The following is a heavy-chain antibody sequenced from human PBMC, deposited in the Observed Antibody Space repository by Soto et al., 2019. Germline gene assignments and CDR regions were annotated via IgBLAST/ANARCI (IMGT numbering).Heavy chain of an antibody. J-gene: IGHJ4*02. V-gene: IGHV3-23*01. CDR2: ISGSGGST. Sequence: PWWSMRLSCAASGLTFSSYAMSWVRQAPGKGMEWVSAISGSGGSTFYADSVKGRFTISRDNSKNTLFLQMNSLRSEDTAVYYCAGRIAVAGTLAYWGQGTLVTVSS. CDR3: AGRIAVAGTLAY. D-gene: IGHD6-19*01. CDR1: GLTFSSYA.